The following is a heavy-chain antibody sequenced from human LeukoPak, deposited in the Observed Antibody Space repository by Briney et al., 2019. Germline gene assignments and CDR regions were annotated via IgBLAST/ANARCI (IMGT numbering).Heavy chain of an antibody. J-gene: IGHJ6*02. CDR1: GYTFTSYG. D-gene: IGHD6-19*01. Sequence: GASVKVSCKASGYTFTSYGISWVRPAPGQGLAWMGWISAYNGNTNYAQKLQGRVTMTTDTSTSTAYMELRSLRSDDTAVYYCARETHPPPLWQVGWYHYGMDVWGQGTTVTVSS. V-gene: IGHV1-18*01. CDR2: ISAYNGNT. CDR3: ARETHPPPLWQVGWYHYGMDV.